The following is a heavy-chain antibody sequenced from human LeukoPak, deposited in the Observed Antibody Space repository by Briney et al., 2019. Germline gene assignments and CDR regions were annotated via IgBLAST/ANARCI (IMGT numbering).Heavy chain of an antibody. J-gene: IGHJ6*03. Sequence: ASVKVSCKASGGTFSSYAISWVRQAPGQGLEWMGGIIPIFGTANYAQKFQGRVTITADESTSTAYMELSSLRSEDTAVYYCARRGWGYSYYYYMDVWGKGTTVTVSS. V-gene: IGHV1-69*13. CDR1: GGTFSSYA. CDR3: ARRGWGYSYYYYMDV. CDR2: IIPIFGTA. D-gene: IGHD7-27*01.